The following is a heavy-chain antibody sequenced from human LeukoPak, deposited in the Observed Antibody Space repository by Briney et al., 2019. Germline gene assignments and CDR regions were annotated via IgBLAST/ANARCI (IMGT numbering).Heavy chain of an antibody. CDR3: AKRVEDYYASGGYDY. D-gene: IGHD3-10*01. CDR2: IRGTGGST. J-gene: IGHJ4*02. Sequence: GGSLRLSCAASGFTVSNYAMGWVRQAPGKGLEWVSGIRGTGGSTYYADSVKGRFTISRDNSKNTLYLQMNSLRAEDTAVYYCAKRVEDYYASGGYDYWGQGTLVTVSS. V-gene: IGHV3-23*01. CDR1: GFTVSNYA.